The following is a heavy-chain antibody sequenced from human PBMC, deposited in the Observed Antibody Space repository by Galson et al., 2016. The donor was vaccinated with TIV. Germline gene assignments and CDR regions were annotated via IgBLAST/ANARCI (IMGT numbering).Heavy chain of an antibody. CDR2: INPTGGST. J-gene: IGHJ5*01. CDR3: ARGSQVQRFDP. Sequence: SVKVSCKASGYTFTRYYTHWVRQAPGQGLEWMGIINPTGGSTTYAQKFQGRLTMTRDTSTSTVYMELNSLRSEDTAVYYCARGSQVQRFDPWGQGTMVTVSS. V-gene: IGHV1-46*01. CDR1: GYTFTRYY. D-gene: IGHD1-26*01.